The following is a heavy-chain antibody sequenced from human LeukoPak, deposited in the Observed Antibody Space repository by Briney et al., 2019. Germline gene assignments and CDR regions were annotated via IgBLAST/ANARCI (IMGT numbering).Heavy chain of an antibody. CDR2: IYYSGST. D-gene: IGHD6-13*01. J-gene: IGHJ4*02. Sequence: SETLSLTCTVSGGSISSSSYYWGWIRQPPGKGLEWIGRIYYSGSTYYNPSLKSRVTISVDTSKNQFSLNLSSVTAADTAVYYCATLQGIAAAGTRVDYWGQGTLVTVSS. CDR1: GGSISSSSYY. CDR3: ATLQGIAAAGTRVDY. V-gene: IGHV4-39*01.